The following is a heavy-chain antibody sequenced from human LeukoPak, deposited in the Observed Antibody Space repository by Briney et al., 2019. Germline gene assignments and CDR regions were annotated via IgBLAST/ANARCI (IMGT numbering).Heavy chain of an antibody. CDR2: TNHSGST. Sequence: SETLSLTCAVYGGSFSGYYWSWIRQPPGKGLEWIGETNHSGSTNYNPSLKSRVTISVDTSKNQFSLKLSSVTAADTAVYYCARVGLDCSSTSCYSPTRKKYYFDYWGQGTLVTVSS. CDR3: ARVGLDCSSTSCYSPTRKKYYFDY. V-gene: IGHV4-34*01. J-gene: IGHJ4*02. D-gene: IGHD2-2*01. CDR1: GGSFSGYY.